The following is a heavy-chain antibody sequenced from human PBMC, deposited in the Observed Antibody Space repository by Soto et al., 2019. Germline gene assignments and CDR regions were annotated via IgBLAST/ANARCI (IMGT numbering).Heavy chain of an antibody. Sequence: SETLSLTCAVYGGSFSGYYWSWIRQPPGKGLEWIGEINHSGSTNYNPSLKSRVTISVDTSKNQFSLKLSSVTAADTAVYYCARGGNIVVVVDATLFDYWGQGTLVTVSS. D-gene: IGHD2-15*01. CDR3: ARGGNIVVVVDATLFDY. V-gene: IGHV4-34*01. J-gene: IGHJ4*02. CDR2: INHSGST. CDR1: GGSFSGYY.